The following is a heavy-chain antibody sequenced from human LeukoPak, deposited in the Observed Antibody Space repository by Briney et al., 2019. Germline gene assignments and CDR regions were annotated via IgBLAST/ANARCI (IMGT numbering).Heavy chain of an antibody. CDR3: ARPLRYFDWSNMGGYFDY. J-gene: IGHJ4*02. CDR1: GFTFSSYA. D-gene: IGHD3-9*01. CDR2: ISYDGSNK. Sequence: GRSLRLSCAASGFTFSSYAMHWVRQAPGKGLEWVAVISYDGSNKYYADSVKGRFTISRDNSKNTLYLQMSSLRAEDTAVYYCARPLRYFDWSNMGGYFDYWGQGTLVTVSS. V-gene: IGHV3-30-3*01.